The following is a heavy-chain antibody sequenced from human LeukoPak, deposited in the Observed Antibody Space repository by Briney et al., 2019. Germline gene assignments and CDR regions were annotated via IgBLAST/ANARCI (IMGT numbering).Heavy chain of an antibody. CDR2: IIPIFGTA. V-gene: IGHV1-69*13. CDR1: GGTFSSYA. D-gene: IGHD3-22*01. CDR3: ARPDSPGWGD. J-gene: IGHJ4*02. Sequence: ASVEVSCKASGGTFSSYAISWVRQAPGQGLEWMGGIIPIFGTANYAQKFQGRVTITADESTSTAYMELSSLRSEDTAVYYCARPDSPGWGDWGQGTLVTVSS.